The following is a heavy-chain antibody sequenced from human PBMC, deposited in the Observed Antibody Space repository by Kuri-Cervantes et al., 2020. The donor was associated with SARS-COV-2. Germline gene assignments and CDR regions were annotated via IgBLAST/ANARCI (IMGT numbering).Heavy chain of an antibody. Sequence: LSLTCAASGFTFSSYSMNWVRQAPGKGLEWVSYISSSGSTIYYADSVKGRFTISRDNAKNSLYLQMNSLRAEDTAVYYCARGDFWSGYLGYWGQGTLVTVSS. CDR2: ISSSGSTI. CDR3: ARGDFWSGYLGY. J-gene: IGHJ4*02. CDR1: GFTFSSYS. V-gene: IGHV3-48*04. D-gene: IGHD3-3*01.